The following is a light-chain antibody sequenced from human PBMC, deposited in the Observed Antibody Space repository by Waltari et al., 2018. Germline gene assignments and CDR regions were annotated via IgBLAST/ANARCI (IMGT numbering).Light chain of an antibody. CDR3: QQYDRSPWT. CDR2: VAS. Sequence: EIVLTQSPGTLSLPPGERATLSCRASQSFSSNYLAWYQQKPGQSPRLIMYVASKRATGVPDRFSGSGSGTDFSLTISRLEPEDVAVYYCQQYDRSPWTFGQGTKLEIK. V-gene: IGKV3-20*01. CDR1: QSFSSNY. J-gene: IGKJ1*01.